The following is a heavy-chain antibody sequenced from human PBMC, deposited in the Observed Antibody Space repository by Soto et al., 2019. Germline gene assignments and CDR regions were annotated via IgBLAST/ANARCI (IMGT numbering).Heavy chain of an antibody. CDR1: GGSINSGGYS. CDR2: IYHTGNT. D-gene: IGHD2-2*01. CDR3: ARVERTLSTPFAYGMDV. V-gene: IGHV4-30-2*01. Sequence: QLQLQESGSVLVKPSQTLSLTCTVSGGSINSGGYSWIWIRQPPGKGLEWIGYIYHTGNTFYNPSLQSRVTISVDQSKNQFSLSLGSVTAADTAMYYCARVERTLSTPFAYGMDVWGQGTTVTVSS. J-gene: IGHJ6*02.